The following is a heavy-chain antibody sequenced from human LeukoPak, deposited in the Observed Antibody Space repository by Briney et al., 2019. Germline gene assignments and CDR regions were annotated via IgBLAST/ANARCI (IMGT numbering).Heavy chain of an antibody. D-gene: IGHD2-15*01. CDR3: ASAPLGYCSGGSCYSDNYFDY. CDR2: ISYDGSNK. V-gene: IGHV3-30-3*01. Sequence: GGSLRLSCDASGFTFSSYAMHWVRQAPGKGLEWVAFISYDGSNKYYADSVKGRFTISRDNSKNTLYLQMNSLRAEDTAVYYCASAPLGYCSGGSCYSDNYFDYWGQGTLVTVSS. CDR1: GFTFSSYA. J-gene: IGHJ4*02.